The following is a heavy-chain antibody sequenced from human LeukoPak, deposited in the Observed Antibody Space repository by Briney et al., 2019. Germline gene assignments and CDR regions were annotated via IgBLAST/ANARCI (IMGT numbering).Heavy chain of an antibody. D-gene: IGHD3-9*01. CDR3: ARGLDVERSSAWSWGPKKFYYNVMDV. Sequence: ASVKVSCKVSGYTFTSSNINWVRQAPGQGLEWMGWMNPSSGNTAYEQRFQGRVTMTRDTSTNTDFLQLTSLRSEDTAVYYCARGLDVERSSAWSWGPKKFYYNVMDVWGQGTTVTVSS. V-gene: IGHV1-8*01. CDR1: GYTFTSSN. J-gene: IGHJ6*02. CDR2: MNPSSGNT.